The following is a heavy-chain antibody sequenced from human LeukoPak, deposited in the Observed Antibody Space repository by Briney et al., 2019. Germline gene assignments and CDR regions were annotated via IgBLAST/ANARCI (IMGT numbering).Heavy chain of an antibody. CDR1: GGTFSSYA. V-gene: IGHV1-69*04. J-gene: IGHJ4*02. CDR3: AREGILTGYFDY. Sequence: SVKVSCKASGGTFSSYAISWVRQAPGQGLEWMGRIIPILGIANYAQKFQGRVTITADKSTSTAYMELSGLRSENTAVYYCAREGILTGYFDYWGQGTLVTVSS. D-gene: IGHD3-9*01. CDR2: IIPILGIA.